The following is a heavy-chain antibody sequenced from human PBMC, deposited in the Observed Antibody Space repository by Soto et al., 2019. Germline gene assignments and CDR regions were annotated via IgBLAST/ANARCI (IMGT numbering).Heavy chain of an antibody. V-gene: IGHV4-30-2*01. CDR3: ARGRRDYYDSSGYYLFDY. D-gene: IGHD3-22*01. CDR2: IYHSGST. J-gene: IGHJ4*02. CDR1: GGSISSGGYS. Sequence: LSETLSLTCAFSGGSISSGGYSWSWIRQPPGKGLEWIGYIYHSGSTYYNPSLKSRVTISVDRSKNQFSLKLSSVTAADTAVYYCARGRRDYYDSSGYYLFDYWGQGTLVTVSS.